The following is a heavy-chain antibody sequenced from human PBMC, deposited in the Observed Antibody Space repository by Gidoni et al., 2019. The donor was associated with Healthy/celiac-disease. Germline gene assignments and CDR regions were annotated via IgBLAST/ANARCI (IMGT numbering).Heavy chain of an antibody. CDR1: GFTFSSSW. Sequence: EVQLVESGGGLVQPGGSLRLSCAASGFTFSSSWMSWVRQAPGKGLEWVANIKQDGSEKYYVDSVKGRFTISRDNAKNSLYLQMNSLRAEDTAVYYCARVGKRITMVRGVETHQPSFYYFDYWGQGTLVTVSS. J-gene: IGHJ4*02. D-gene: IGHD3-10*01. CDR2: IKQDGSEK. V-gene: IGHV3-7*04. CDR3: ARVGKRITMVRGVETHQPSFYYFDY.